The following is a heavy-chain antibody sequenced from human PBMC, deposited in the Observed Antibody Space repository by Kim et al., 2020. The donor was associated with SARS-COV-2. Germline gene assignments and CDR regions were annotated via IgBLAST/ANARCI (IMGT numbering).Heavy chain of an antibody. CDR2: ISSGSVTS. CDR1: GFTFSNYT. D-gene: IGHD2-15*01. CDR3: AKTRGSCGAYYFDC. V-gene: IGHV3-23*01. J-gene: IGHJ4*02. Sequence: GGSLRLSCAASGFTFSNYTMTWVRQAPGKGLEWVSSISSGSVTSYYADSVKGRFTISRDNSENTVYLQMNSLRAEDTAIYYCAKTRGSCGAYYFDCWGQG.